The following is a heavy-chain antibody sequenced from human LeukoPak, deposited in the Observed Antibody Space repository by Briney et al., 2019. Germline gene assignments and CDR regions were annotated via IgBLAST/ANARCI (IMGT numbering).Heavy chain of an antibody. D-gene: IGHD1-14*01. CDR2: IYYSGST. J-gene: IGHJ4*02. V-gene: IGHV4-59*01. CDR3: ARAHHRVPFDY. CDR1: GGSISSYY. Sequence: PSETLSLTCTVSGGSISSYYWSWIRQPPGKGLEWIGYIYYSGSTNYNPSLKSRVTISVDTSKNQFSLKLSSVTAADTAVYYCARAHHRVPFDYWGQGTLVTVSS.